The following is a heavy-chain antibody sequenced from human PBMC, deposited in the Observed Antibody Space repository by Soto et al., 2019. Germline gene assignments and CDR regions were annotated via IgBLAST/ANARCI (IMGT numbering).Heavy chain of an antibody. Sequence: KPSETLSLTCTVSGGSISSSSYYWGWIRQPPGKGLEWIGSIYYSGSTYYNPSLKSRVTISVDTSKNQFSLKLSSVTAADTAVYYCARQVSRSTIFGVVTDYYYGMDVWGQGTTVTVSS. V-gene: IGHV4-39*01. J-gene: IGHJ6*02. CDR3: ARQVSRSTIFGVVTDYYYGMDV. D-gene: IGHD3-3*01. CDR1: GGSISSSSYY. CDR2: IYYSGST.